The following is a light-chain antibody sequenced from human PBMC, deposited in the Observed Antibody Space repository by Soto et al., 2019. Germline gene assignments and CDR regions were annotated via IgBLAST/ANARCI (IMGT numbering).Light chain of an antibody. V-gene: IGKV1-33*01. Sequence: IQLTQSPSSLSASVGDRVTITCQASQDISNYLNWYQQKPGIAPKLLIYDASNLETGVPSRFSGSGSGTDFTFTISSLQPEDIATYYRQQYDNLPYTFGQGTKLEIK. CDR1: QDISNY. CDR3: QQYDNLPYT. CDR2: DAS. J-gene: IGKJ2*01.